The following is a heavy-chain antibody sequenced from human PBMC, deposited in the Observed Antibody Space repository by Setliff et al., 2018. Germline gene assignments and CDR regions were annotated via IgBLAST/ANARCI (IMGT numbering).Heavy chain of an antibody. CDR3: VREGYSEYFQD. V-gene: IGHV4-30-4*02. CDR2: IYYSGNT. Sequence: SETLSLTCTVSGGSISSGTYFWNWIRQHPGKGLEWIGYIYYSGNTYSNPSLKSRVSISVDTSKNQLSLTLSSVTAADTAVYYCVREGYSEYFQDWGRGTLVTVSS. J-gene: IGHJ1*01. D-gene: IGHD1-1*01. CDR1: GGSISSGTYF.